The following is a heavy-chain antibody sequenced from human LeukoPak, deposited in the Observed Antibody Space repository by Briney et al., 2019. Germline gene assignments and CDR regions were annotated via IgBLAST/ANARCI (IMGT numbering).Heavy chain of an antibody. V-gene: IGHV1-69*05. CDR2: IIPIFGTA. D-gene: IGHD2-15*01. J-gene: IGHJ6*03. Sequence: SVKVSCKASGGTFSSYAISWVRQAPGQGLEWMGGIIPIFGTANYAQKFQGRVTITTDESTSTAYMELSSLRSEDTAVYYCAESRGHCSGGSCRNYYMDVWGKGTTVTVSS. CDR3: AESRGHCSGGSCRNYYMDV. CDR1: GGTFSSYA.